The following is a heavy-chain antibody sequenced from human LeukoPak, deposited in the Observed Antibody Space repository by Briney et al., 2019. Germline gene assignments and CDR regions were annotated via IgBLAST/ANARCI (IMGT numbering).Heavy chain of an antibody. Sequence: GRSLRLSCAASGFTFSSYAMHWVRQAPGKGLEWVAVISYDGSNKYYADSVKGRFTISRDNAKNSLYLQMNSLRAEDTAVYYCVRARPAYCGGDCYSLGLDYWGQGTLVTVSS. V-gene: IGHV3-30-3*01. CDR1: GFTFSSYA. J-gene: IGHJ4*02. CDR3: VRARPAYCGGDCYSLGLDY. D-gene: IGHD2-21*02. CDR2: ISYDGSNK.